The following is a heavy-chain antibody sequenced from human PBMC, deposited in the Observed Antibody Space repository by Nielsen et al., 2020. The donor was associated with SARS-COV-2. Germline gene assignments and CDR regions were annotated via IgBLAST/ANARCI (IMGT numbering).Heavy chain of an antibody. CDR3: TRDPPDSGWALDY. CDR2: IWRGGNYK. D-gene: IGHD6-19*01. J-gene: IGHJ4*02. CDR1: GFTVSGHY. V-gene: IGHV3-33*04. Sequence: GGSLRLSCTVSGFTVSGHYMDWVRQAPGKGLEWVAMIWRGGNYKFYPDSVRGRFTISRDDSKNLVSLQMESLRVEDTALYYCTRDPPDSGWALDYWGQGIPVTVSS.